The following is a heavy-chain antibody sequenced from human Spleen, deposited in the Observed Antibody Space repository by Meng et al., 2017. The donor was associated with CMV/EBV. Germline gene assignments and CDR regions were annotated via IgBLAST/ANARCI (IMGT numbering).Heavy chain of an antibody. D-gene: IGHD3-10*01. V-gene: IGHV3-9*01. CDR2: ISWNSGSI. Sequence: GGPLRLSCAASGFTFDDYAMHWVRQAPGKGLEWVSGISWNSGSIGYADSVKGRFTISRDNAKNSLYLQMNSLRAEDTALYYCAKDESLFSDYYGSGSYDYWGQGTLVTVSS. CDR3: AKDESLFSDYYGSGSYDY. CDR1: GFTFDDYA. J-gene: IGHJ4*02.